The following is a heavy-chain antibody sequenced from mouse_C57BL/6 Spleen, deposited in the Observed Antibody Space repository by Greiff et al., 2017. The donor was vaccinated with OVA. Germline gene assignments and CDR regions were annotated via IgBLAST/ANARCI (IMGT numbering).Heavy chain of an antibody. V-gene: IGHV1-69*01. Sequence: QVQLQQPGAELVMPGASVKLSCKASGYTFTSYWMHWVKQRPGQGLEWIGEIDPSDSYTNYNQKFKGKSTLTVDKSSSTAYMQLSSLTSEDSAVFYCALITTVVAGDWYFDVWGTGTTVTVSS. CDR2: IDPSDSYT. J-gene: IGHJ1*03. D-gene: IGHD1-1*01. CDR3: ALITTVVAGDWYFDV. CDR1: GYTFTSYW.